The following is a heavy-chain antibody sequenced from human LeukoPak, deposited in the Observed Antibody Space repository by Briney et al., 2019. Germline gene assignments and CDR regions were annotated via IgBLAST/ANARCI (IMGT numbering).Heavy chain of an antibody. CDR2: ISSSSGTI. J-gene: IGHJ4*02. CDR3: ARVDCSGGSCYSSLDY. V-gene: IGHV3-48*01. D-gene: IGHD2-15*01. CDR1: GFTFSSYG. Sequence: QPGGSLRLSCAASGFTFSSYGTNWVRQAPGKGLEWISYISSSSGTIYYADSVKGRFTIFRDNAKNSLFLQMDSLRVEDTAVYYCARVDCSGGSCYSSLDYRGQGALITVSS.